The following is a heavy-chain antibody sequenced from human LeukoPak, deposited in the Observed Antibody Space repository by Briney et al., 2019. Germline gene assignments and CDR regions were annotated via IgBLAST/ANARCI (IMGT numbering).Heavy chain of an antibody. CDR2: IKQDGSEK. CDR1: GFTFSSYW. CDR3: ARVSAAGSSRYYYYYMDV. D-gene: IGHD6-13*01. V-gene: IGHV3-7*01. J-gene: IGHJ6*03. Sequence: GGSLRLSCAASGFTFSSYWMSWVRQAPGKGLEWVANIKQDGSEKYYVDSVKGRFTISRDNAKNSLYLQMNSLRAEDTAVYYCARVSAAGSSRYYYYYMDVWGKGTTVTVSS.